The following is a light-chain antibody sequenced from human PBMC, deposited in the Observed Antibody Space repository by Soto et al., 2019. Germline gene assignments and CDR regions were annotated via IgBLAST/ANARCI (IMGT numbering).Light chain of an antibody. J-gene: IGLJ3*02. CDR1: RSDVGGHNY. CDR3: SSYTSAGV. Sequence: QSVLTQPASLSGSPGQSITISCTGTRSDVGGHNYVSWYQQHPGKAPKLMLYEVNNRPSGVSNRFSGSKSGNTASLTISGLQTEDEADYYCSSYTSAGVFGGGTKLTGL. V-gene: IGLV2-14*01. CDR2: EVN.